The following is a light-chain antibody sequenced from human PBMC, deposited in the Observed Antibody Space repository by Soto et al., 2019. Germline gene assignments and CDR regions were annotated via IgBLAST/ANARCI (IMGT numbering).Light chain of an antibody. CDR3: QQYDNYPRT. J-gene: IGKJ4*01. CDR1: QGISSY. CDR2: AAS. V-gene: IGKV1-9*01. Sequence: DIQSTQSPSFLSASVGDRVTITCRASQGISSYLAWYQQKPGKAPKLLIYAASTLQSGVPSRFSGSGSGTEFTLTISNLQPDDFATYYCQQYDNYPRTFGGGTKVDIK.